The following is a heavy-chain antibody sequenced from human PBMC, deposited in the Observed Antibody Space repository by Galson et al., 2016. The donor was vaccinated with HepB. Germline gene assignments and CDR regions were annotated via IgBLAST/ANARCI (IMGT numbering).Heavy chain of an antibody. CDR3: ARGSQEFDY. CDR2: ISYDGNND. D-gene: IGHD1-26*01. Sequence: SLRLSCAASGFTFSNAWMSWVRQAPGKGLEWVATISYDGNNDYYADSVKGRFTISRDNSKNTMYLQMNSLTAEDTAVYYCARGSQEFDYWGRGTLVTVSS. CDR1: GFTFSNAW. J-gene: IGHJ4*02. V-gene: IGHV3-30*03.